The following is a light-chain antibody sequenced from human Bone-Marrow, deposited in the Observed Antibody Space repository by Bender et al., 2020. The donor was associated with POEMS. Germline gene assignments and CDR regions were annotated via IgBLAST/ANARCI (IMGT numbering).Light chain of an antibody. V-gene: IGLV3-21*02. CDR1: DIGSKS. CDR2: DDS. J-gene: IGLJ3*02. Sequence: SYVLTQPPAMSVAPGQTARITCGGNDIGSKSVHWYQQQPGQAPVLVVYDDSDRPSGIPERVSGSNSGNMATLTISRVEAGDEADYYCQVWDSSSDHAVFGGGTKLTVL. CDR3: QVWDSSSDHAV.